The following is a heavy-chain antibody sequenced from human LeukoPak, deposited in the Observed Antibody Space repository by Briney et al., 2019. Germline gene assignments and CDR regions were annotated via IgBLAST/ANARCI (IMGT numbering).Heavy chain of an antibody. J-gene: IGHJ4*02. Sequence: PSETLSLTCSVSGGSISSYYWSWIRQPPGKGLEWIGYIYYSGSTNYNPPLKSRVTITVDTSKNQFSLKLSSVAAADTAVYYCARGGETNYSGYERRGFDYWGQGTLVTVSS. V-gene: IGHV4-59*01. D-gene: IGHD5-12*01. CDR2: IYYSGST. CDR3: ARGGETNYSGYERRGFDY. CDR1: GGSISSYY.